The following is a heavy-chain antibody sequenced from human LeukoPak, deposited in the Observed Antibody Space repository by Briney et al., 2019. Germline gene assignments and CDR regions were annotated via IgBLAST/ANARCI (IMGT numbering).Heavy chain of an antibody. J-gene: IGHJ4*02. CDR1: GFTLSSYW. CDR3: GRYAYDSRGPRLDY. CDR2: TNRDGSST. V-gene: IGHV3-74*01. Sequence: GGSLRLSCAASGFTLSSYWMHWVRQAPGKGLVWVSRTNRDGSSTSYADSVKGRFTISRDNARNTLYLQMNGLRAEDTAVYYCGRYAYDSRGPRLDYWGQGTLVTVSS. D-gene: IGHD3-22*01.